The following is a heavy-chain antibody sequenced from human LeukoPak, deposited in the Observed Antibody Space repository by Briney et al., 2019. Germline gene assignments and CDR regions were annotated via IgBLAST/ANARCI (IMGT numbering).Heavy chain of an antibody. J-gene: IGHJ4*02. Sequence: GGSLRLSCAASGFTFSSYWMHWVRQAPGKGLVWVSRINSDGSSTSYADSVKGRFTISRDNAKNTLYLQMNSLRAEDTAVYYCARGSYYYESSGYILGYCGQRTLVTVSS. CDR2: INSDGSST. V-gene: IGHV3-74*01. D-gene: IGHD3-22*01. CDR1: GFTFSSYW. CDR3: ARGSYYYESSGYILGY.